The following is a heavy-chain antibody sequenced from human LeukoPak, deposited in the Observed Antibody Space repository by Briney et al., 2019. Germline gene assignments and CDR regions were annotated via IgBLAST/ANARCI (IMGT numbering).Heavy chain of an antibody. CDR1: GGSISSSSYY. CDR3: ASYIVVVPAAMHGDQSPLDY. Sequence: SETLSLTCTVSGGSISSSSYYWGWIRQPPGKGLEWIGSIYYSGSTYYNPSLKSRVTISVDTSKNQFSLELSSVTAADTAVYYCASYIVVVPAAMHGDQSPLDYWGQGTLVTVSS. CDR2: IYYSGST. J-gene: IGHJ4*02. D-gene: IGHD2-2*01. V-gene: IGHV4-39*01.